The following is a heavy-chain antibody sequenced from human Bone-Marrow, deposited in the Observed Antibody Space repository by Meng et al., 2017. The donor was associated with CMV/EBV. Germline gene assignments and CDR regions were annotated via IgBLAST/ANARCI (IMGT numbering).Heavy chain of an antibody. V-gene: IGHV1-69*05. CDR2: TIPIFGTA. CDR3: ARGGGIAARPSTVYYGMDV. J-gene: IGHJ6*02. D-gene: IGHD6-6*01. Sequence: SVKVSCKASGGTFSSYAISWVRQAPGQGLEWMGGTIPIFGTANYAQKFQGRVTITTDESTSTAYMELSSLRSEDTAVYYCARGGGIAARPSTVYYGMDVWGQGTTVTVSS. CDR1: GGTFSSYA.